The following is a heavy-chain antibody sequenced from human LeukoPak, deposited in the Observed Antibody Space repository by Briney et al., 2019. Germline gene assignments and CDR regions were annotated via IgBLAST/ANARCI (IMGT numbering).Heavy chain of an antibody. CDR1: GFTFRNYG. D-gene: IGHD1-26*01. CDR3: AKDSGTYSLNWFDT. V-gene: IGHV3-33*06. CDR2: IWYDGSNR. J-gene: IGHJ5*02. Sequence: PGGSLRLSCAASGFTFRNYGMHWVRQAPGKGLEWVSVIWYDGSNRYYADSVRGRFTISRDYSKTTLYLQMNSLRVEDTAVYYCAKDSGTYSLNWFDTWGQGTLVSVSS.